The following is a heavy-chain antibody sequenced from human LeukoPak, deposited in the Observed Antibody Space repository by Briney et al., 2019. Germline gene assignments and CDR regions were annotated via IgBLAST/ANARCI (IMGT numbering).Heavy chain of an antibody. CDR2: INHSGST. Sequence: SETLSLTCAVYGGSSSGCYWSWIRQPPGKGLEWIGEINHSGSTNYNPSLKSRVTISVDTSKNQFSLKLSSVTAADTAVYYCARRGGYSSSRPRYFDYWGQGTLVTVSS. D-gene: IGHD6-13*01. J-gene: IGHJ4*02. V-gene: IGHV4-34*01. CDR1: GGSSSGCY. CDR3: ARRGGYSSSRPRYFDY.